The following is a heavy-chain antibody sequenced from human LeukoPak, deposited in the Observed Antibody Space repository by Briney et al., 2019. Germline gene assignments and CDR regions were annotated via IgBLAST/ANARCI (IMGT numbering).Heavy chain of an antibody. CDR2: ISWNSGTI. D-gene: IGHD3-3*01. CDR1: RFTFDDYA. V-gene: IGHV3-9*01. Sequence: GGSLRLSCAASRFTFDDYAMHWVRQAPGKGLEWVSGISWNSGTIGYADSVKGRFTISRDNAKNSLYLQMNSLRAEDTAVYYCARVGFWSGSFDYWGQGTLVTVSS. CDR3: ARVGFWSGSFDY. J-gene: IGHJ4*02.